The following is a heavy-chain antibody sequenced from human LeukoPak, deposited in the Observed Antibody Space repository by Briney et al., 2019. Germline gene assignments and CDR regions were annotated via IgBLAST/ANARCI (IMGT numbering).Heavy chain of an antibody. J-gene: IGHJ4*02. V-gene: IGHV1-24*01. CDR3: ATDDPHYYDSSGYYY. Sequence: GASVKVSCKVSGYTLTELSIHWVRQAPGKGLEWMGGFDPEDGETIYAQKFQGRVTMTEDTSTDTAYMELSSLRSEDTAVYYCATDDPHYYDSSGYYYWGQGTLVTVSS. CDR2: FDPEDGET. CDR1: GYTLTELS. D-gene: IGHD3-22*01.